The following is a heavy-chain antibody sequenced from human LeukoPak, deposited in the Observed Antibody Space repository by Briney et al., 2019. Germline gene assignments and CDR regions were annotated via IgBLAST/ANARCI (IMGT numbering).Heavy chain of an antibody. J-gene: IGHJ4*02. Sequence: SVKVSCKDSGGTFKRYPVTWVRQAPGQGLEWMGGIIPVLGTVKYAQKFQGRVTLTGDISTSTVYMELRSLTSDDTALYFCARGGGWADGYSPIDFWGQGTLVTVSS. CDR2: IIPVLGTV. CDR3: ARGGGWADGYSPIDF. CDR1: GGTFKRYP. D-gene: IGHD5-24*01. V-gene: IGHV1-69*10.